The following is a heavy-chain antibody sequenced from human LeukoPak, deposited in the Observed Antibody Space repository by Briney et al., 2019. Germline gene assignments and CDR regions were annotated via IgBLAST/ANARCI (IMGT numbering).Heavy chain of an antibody. J-gene: IGHJ4*02. CDR2: IGAYNGNT. CDR1: GYTFTGYY. V-gene: IGHV1-18*04. CDR3: ARLGYSYGLYYFDY. Sequence: ASVKVSCKASGYTFTGYYMHWVRQATGQGLEWMGWIGAYNGNTNYAQKLQGRVTMTTDTSTTTAYMELRSLRSDDTAVYYCARLGYSYGLYYFDYWGQGTLVTVSS. D-gene: IGHD5-18*01.